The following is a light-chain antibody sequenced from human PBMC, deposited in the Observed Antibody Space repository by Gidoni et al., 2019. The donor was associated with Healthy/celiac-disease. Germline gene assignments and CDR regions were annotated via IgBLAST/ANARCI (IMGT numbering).Light chain of an antibody. CDR3: QQYGSSPLT. V-gene: IGKV3-20*01. CDR2: GAS. CDR1: QSVSSSY. J-gene: IGKJ4*01. Sequence: EIVLTQSPGTRSWSPGERATLSCRASQSVSSSYLAWYQQKPGQAPRLLIYGASSRATGIPARFSGSGSGTDFTLTISSLEPEDFAVYYCQQYGSSPLTFGGGTKVEIK.